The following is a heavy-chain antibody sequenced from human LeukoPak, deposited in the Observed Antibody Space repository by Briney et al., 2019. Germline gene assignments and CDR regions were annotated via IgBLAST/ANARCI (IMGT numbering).Heavy chain of an antibody. V-gene: IGHV3-23*01. CDR1: GFTFSSYA. CDR2: ISGSGGNT. J-gene: IGHJ4*02. CDR3: AKGPANGYYATYFDS. D-gene: IGHD3-10*01. Sequence: PGGSLRLSCAASGFTFSSYALSWVRQAPGKGLEWVSGISGSGGNTYYADSVKGRFSISRDNSKNTLYLQMNSLRVEDTAVYYCAKGPANGYYATYFDSWGQGTLVTVSS.